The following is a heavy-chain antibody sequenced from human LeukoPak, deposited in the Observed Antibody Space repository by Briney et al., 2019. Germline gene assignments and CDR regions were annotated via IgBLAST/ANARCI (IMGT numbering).Heavy chain of an antibody. J-gene: IGHJ4*02. CDR3: ARFSNNYDILTGYPMYYFDY. Sequence: SETLSLTCTVSGGSISTYYWSWIRQPPGKGLEWIAYIYYSGSTNYNPSLKSRVTISVDPSKNQFSLKLSSVTAADTAVYYCARFSNNYDILTGYPMYYFDYWGQGTLVTVSS. CDR1: GGSISTYY. CDR2: IYYSGST. D-gene: IGHD3-9*01. V-gene: IGHV4-59*01.